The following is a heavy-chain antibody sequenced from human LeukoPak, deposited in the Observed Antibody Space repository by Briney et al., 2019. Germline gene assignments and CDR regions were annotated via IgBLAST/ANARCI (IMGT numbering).Heavy chain of an antibody. D-gene: IGHD1-14*01. Sequence: PGRSLRLSCAASGFTFCRDAMHWVRQAPGKGLEWVAVIWYTGGNKYYADSVKGRFTISRYYSKNTLYLHMNSLRAEDTAVYYCARDVTTLNYMDVWGRGTTVTVSS. CDR1: GFTFCRDA. V-gene: IGHV3-33*01. CDR2: IWYTGGNK. CDR3: ARDVTTLNYMDV. J-gene: IGHJ6*03.